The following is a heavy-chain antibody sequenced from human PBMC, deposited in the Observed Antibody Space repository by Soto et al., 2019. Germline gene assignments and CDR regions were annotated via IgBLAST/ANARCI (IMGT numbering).Heavy chain of an antibody. J-gene: IGHJ4*02. CDR1: GGTFSSYA. CDR3: ARDRKAVAGSGVFDY. Sequence: QVQLVQSGAEVKKPGSSVKVSCKDSGGTFSSYAISWVRQAPGQGLEWMGGIIPIFGTANYAQKFQGRVTITADESTSTAYMELSSLRSEDTAVYYCARDRKAVAGSGVFDYWGQGTLVTVSS. V-gene: IGHV1-69*12. CDR2: IIPIFGTA. D-gene: IGHD6-19*01.